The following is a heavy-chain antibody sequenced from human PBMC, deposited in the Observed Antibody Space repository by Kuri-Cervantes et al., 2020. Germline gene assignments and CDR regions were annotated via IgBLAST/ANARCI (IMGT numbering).Heavy chain of an antibody. Sequence: GGSLRLSCVASGFNLITYSMSWVRQAPGKGLEWVSYVDSGSYTMYYADSVKGRFTISRDNAKNSLYLQMNSLRAEDTAFYYCAKGGAVTTPADSRGQGTLVTVSS. CDR2: VDSGSYTM. CDR3: AKGGAVTTPADS. CDR1: GFNLITYS. J-gene: IGHJ4*02. V-gene: IGHV3-48*01. D-gene: IGHD4-17*01.